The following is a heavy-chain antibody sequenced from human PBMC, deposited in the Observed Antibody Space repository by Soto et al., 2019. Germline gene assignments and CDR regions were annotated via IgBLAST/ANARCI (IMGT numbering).Heavy chain of an antibody. J-gene: IGHJ4*02. CDR2: INAGNGNT. V-gene: IGHV1-3*01. CDR1: GYTFTSYA. Sequence: QVQLVQSGAEVKKPGASVKVSCKASGYTFTSYAMHWVRQAPEQRLEWMGWINAGNGNTKYSQKFQGRVTITRDTSASTAYMELSSLRSEETAVYYCVRGPGGPDGPGDYWGQGTLVTVSS. CDR3: VRGPGGPDGPGDY. D-gene: IGHD2-15*01.